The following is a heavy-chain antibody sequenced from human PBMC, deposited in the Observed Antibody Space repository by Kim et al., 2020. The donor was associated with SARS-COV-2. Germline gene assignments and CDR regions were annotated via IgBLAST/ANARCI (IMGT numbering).Heavy chain of an antibody. CDR1: GGSISSDY. D-gene: IGHD5-18*01. J-gene: IGHJ5*01. Sequence: SETLSLTCTVSGGSISSDYWCWIWQPPKTGMDWVGFGYYSGGAKYYSSLKRRGTMSVDASKYKNYLKLNPVSVTAAAAYYCSCANGYGLVGKWFD. CDR2: GYYSGGA. CDR3: SCANGYGLVGKWFD. V-gene: IGHV4-59*13.